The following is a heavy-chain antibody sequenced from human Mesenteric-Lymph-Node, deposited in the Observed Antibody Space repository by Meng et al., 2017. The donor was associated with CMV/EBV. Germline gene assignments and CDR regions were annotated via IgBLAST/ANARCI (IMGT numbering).Heavy chain of an antibody. V-gene: IGHV3-7*01. Sequence: GESLKISCAASGFTFSSYGMHWVRQAPGKGLEWVADINQDGSKTYYVDSVKGRFTISRDNAEDSLYLQMNSLRVEDTALYYCASMWEGGYWGQGALVTVSS. J-gene: IGHJ4*02. CDR2: INQDGSKT. D-gene: IGHD1-26*01. CDR3: ASMWEGGY. CDR1: GFTFSSYG.